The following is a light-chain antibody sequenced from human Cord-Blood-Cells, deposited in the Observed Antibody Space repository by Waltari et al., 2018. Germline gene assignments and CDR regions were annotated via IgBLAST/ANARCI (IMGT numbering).Light chain of an antibody. CDR3: YSTDSSGNHYV. V-gene: IGLV3-10*01. Sequence: SYELTQPPSGSVSPGQTARITCPGAALPKKYAYWYQQKSGQAPLLVIYKDSKRPSGIPERFSGSSSGTMATLTISGAQVEDEADYYCYSTDSSGNHYVFGTGTKVTVL. J-gene: IGLJ1*01. CDR1: ALPKKY. CDR2: KDS.